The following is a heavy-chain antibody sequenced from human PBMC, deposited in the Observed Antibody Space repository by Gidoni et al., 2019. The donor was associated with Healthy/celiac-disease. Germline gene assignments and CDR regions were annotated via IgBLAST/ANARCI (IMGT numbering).Heavy chain of an antibody. Sequence: EVQLVESGGGLVKPGGTLRLSCAASGFTFSSYSRNWVRQAPGKGLEWVSSISSSSSYIYYADSVKGRFTISRDNAKNSLYLQMNSLRAEDTAVYYCARGPEGGSGSFGYWGQGTLVTVSS. J-gene: IGHJ4*02. V-gene: IGHV3-21*01. D-gene: IGHD3-10*01. CDR1: GFTFSSYS. CDR2: ISSSSSYI. CDR3: ARGPEGGSGSFGY.